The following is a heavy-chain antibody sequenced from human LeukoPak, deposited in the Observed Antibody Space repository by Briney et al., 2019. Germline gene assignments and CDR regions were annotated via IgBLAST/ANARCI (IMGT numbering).Heavy chain of an antibody. J-gene: IGHJ3*02. D-gene: IGHD2-15*01. CDR1: GYTFTDYF. CDR2: INPNSGGT. CDR3: ARSRLLEGYCSGGSCYDAFDI. V-gene: IGHV1-2*02. Sequence: GASVKVSCKASGYTFTDYFIHWVRQAPGQGLEWMGWINPNSGGTNYAQKFQGRVTMTRDTSISTAYMELSRLRSDDTAVYYCARSRLLEGYCSGGSCYDAFDIWGQGTMVTVSS.